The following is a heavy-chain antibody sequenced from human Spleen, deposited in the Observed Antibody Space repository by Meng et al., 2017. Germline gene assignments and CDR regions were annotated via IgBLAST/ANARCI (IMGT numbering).Heavy chain of an antibody. Sequence: GSLRLSCTVSGYSISSVYYWGWIRQPPGKGLEWIGSIYYSGSTYYNPSLKSRVTISVDTSKNQFSLKLSSVTAADTAVYYCASMAAAGTWWYYFDNWGQGTLVTVSS. CDR2: IYYSGST. CDR1: GYSISSVYY. D-gene: IGHD6-13*01. V-gene: IGHV4-38-2*02. J-gene: IGHJ4*02. CDR3: ASMAAAGTWWYYFDN.